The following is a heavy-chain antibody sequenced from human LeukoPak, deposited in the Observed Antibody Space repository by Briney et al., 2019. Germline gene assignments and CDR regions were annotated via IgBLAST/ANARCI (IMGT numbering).Heavy chain of an antibody. CDR3: ARMGYDMVRGVTDRYYFDY. D-gene: IGHD3-10*01. CDR1: SGSISSYS. Sequence: PSETLSLTCTVSSGSISSYSWSWIRQPAGKGLEWIGHMYTSGITNYNPSLKSRFTMSVDTSKKQFSLKLSSVTAADTAVYYCARMGYDMVRGVTDRYYFDYWGQGTLVTVSS. CDR2: MYTSGIT. V-gene: IGHV4-4*07. J-gene: IGHJ4*02.